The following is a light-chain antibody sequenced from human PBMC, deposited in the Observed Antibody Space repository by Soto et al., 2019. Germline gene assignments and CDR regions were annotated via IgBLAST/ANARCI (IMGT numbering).Light chain of an antibody. Sequence: EIVLTQSPGTLSLSPGERATLSCRASQSISNSYLAWYQQKPGQAPRLVIHGISTRATGVPDRFSDGGSGTDFSLTISRLEPEDFAVYYCQQYDSSPYTFGQGTKLEIK. J-gene: IGKJ2*01. CDR1: QSISNSY. V-gene: IGKV3-20*01. CDR3: QQYDSSPYT. CDR2: GIS.